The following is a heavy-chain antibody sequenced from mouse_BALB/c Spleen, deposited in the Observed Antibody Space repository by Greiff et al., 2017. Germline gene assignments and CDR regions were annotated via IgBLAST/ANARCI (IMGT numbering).Heavy chain of an antibody. V-gene: IGHV5-6-5*01. CDR3: ARGKGDGYAMDY. J-gene: IGHJ4*01. CDR1: GFTFSSYA. D-gene: IGHD3-3*01. Sequence: EVKLMESGGGLVKPGGSLKLSCAASGFTFSSYAMSWVRQTPEKRLEWVASISSGGSTYYPDSVKGRFTISRDNARNILYLQMSSLRSEDTAVYYCARGKGDGYAMDYWGQGTSVTVSS. CDR2: ISSGGST.